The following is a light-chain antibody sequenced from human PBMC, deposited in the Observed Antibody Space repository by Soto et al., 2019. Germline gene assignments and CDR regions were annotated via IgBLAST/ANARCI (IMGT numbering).Light chain of an antibody. CDR1: QSVSSSY. CDR3: QEYNTWPWT. V-gene: IGKV3-15*01. Sequence: EIGMTQSPATLSVSPGERATLSCRASQSVSSSYLAWYQQKPGQAPRLLIYGASSRATGIPARFTGSGSGTEFILTITSLQSEDSAVYYCQEYNTWPWTFGQGTKVDI. J-gene: IGKJ1*01. CDR2: GAS.